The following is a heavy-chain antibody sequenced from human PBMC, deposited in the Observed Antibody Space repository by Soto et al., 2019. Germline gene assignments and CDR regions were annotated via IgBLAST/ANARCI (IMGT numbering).Heavy chain of an antibody. CDR2: ISSSSSYI. J-gene: IGHJ6*02. V-gene: IGHV3-21*01. CDR1: GFTFSSYS. Sequence: EVQLVESGGGLVKPGGSLRLSCAASGFTFSSYSMNWVRQAPGKGLEWVSSISSSSSYIYYADSGKGRFTISRDNAKSLLYLQMNSLRADDTAVYYCASGAAGTGYYYGMDVWGQGTTVTVS. D-gene: IGHD6-13*01. CDR3: ASGAAGTGYYYGMDV.